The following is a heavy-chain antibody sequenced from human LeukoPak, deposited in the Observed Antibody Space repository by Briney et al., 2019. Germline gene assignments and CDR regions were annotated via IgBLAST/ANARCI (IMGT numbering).Heavy chain of an antibody. CDR3: ATFVETGNDN. D-gene: IGHD7-27*01. CDR2: IFPIVGAA. J-gene: IGHJ4*02. Sequence: SVKVSCKASGDTFSSFTFTWVRQAPGQGLEWMGGIFPIVGAATYAQKFEGRLTISKDEFTTTAYMELSGLRSQDTAVYYCATFVETGNDNWGQGTLITVSS. CDR1: GDTFSSFT. V-gene: IGHV1-69*16.